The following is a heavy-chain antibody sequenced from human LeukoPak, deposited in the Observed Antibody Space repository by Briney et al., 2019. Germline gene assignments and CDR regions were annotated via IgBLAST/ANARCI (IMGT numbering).Heavy chain of an antibody. J-gene: IGHJ3*02. V-gene: IGHV3-23*01. CDR1: GFTFSSYA. CDR3: AKSLSFFGQWLVPWGAFDI. CDR2: ISGSGGST. D-gene: IGHD6-19*01. Sequence: QPGGSLRLSCAASGFTFSSYAMSWVRQAPGKGLEWVSAISGSGGSTYYADSVKGRFTISRDNSKNTLYLQMNSLRAEDTAVYYCAKSLSFFGQWLVPWGAFDIWGQGTMVTVSS.